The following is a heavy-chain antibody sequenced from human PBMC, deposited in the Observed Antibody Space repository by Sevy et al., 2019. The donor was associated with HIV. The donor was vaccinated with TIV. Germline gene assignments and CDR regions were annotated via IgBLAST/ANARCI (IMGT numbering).Heavy chain of an antibody. Sequence: GGSLRLSCAASGFTFSSYWMSWVRQAPGEGLEWISSISSSGVYEYYADSVRGRFTISRDNAKNSLSLQMNGLRVEDTGVYYCARVPDSGGRGRADYWGQGTRVTVSS. CDR1: GFTFSSYW. CDR3: ARVPDSGGRGRADY. CDR2: ISSSGVYE. V-gene: IGHV3-21*01. J-gene: IGHJ4*02. D-gene: IGHD1-26*01.